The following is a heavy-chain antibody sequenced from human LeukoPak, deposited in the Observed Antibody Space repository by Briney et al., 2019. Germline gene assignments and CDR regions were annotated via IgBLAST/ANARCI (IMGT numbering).Heavy chain of an antibody. CDR2: IVVGSGNT. CDR1: GYTFTGYY. CDR3: AADRGGSYYDDAFDL. J-gene: IGHJ3*01. V-gene: IGHV1-58*02. Sequence: ASVKVSCKASGYTFTGYYMHWVRQARGQRLEWIGWIVVGSGNTNYAQKFQERVTITRDMSIGTAYMELSSLRSEDTAVYYCAADRGGSYYDDAFDLWGQGTMVTVSS. D-gene: IGHD1-26*01.